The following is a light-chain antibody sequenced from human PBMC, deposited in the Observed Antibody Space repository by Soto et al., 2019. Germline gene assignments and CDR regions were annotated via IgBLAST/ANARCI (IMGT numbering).Light chain of an antibody. Sequence: QSVLTQPTSVSGSPRQSITISCTGASSDVGGYNYVSWYQQHPGKAPKLMIYDVSNRPSGVSNRFSGSKSGNTASLTISGLQAEDEADYYCSSYTSSSTLNYVFGTGTKVTVL. V-gene: IGLV2-14*01. CDR3: SSYTSSSTLNYV. CDR2: DVS. CDR1: SSDVGGYNY. J-gene: IGLJ1*01.